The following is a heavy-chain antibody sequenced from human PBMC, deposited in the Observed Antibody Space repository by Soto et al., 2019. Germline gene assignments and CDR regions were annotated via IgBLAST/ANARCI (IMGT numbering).Heavy chain of an antibody. CDR1: GFTFSSYS. D-gene: IGHD3-9*01. Sequence: PGGSLRLSCVASGFTFSSYSMVWVRQAPGKGLEWVSYIFVSSTTIYYADSVKGRFTVSRDNAQNSLFLQMNSLRAEDTAVYYCARDKDWAFDYWGQGALVTVSS. CDR3: ARDKDWAFDY. CDR2: IFVSSTTI. J-gene: IGHJ4*02. V-gene: IGHV3-48*04.